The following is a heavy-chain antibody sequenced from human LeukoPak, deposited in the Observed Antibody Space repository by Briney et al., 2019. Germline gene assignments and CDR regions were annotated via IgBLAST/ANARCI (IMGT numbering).Heavy chain of an antibody. CDR3: ARRGIATRTSLFDY. D-gene: IGHD6-6*01. Sequence: PSETLSLTCTVSGVSVSTTSYYWSWIRQPPGKGLEWIGYIYNSGSVNYNPSLKSRVTISVDTSKNQFSLKLSSVTAADTAVYYCARRGIATRTSLFDYWGQGTLVTVSS. V-gene: IGHV4-61*01. CDR2: IYNSGSV. CDR1: GVSVSTTSYY. J-gene: IGHJ4*02.